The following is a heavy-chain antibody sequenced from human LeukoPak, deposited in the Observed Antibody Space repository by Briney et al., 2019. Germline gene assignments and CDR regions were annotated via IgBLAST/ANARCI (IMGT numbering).Heavy chain of an antibody. Sequence: PGRSLRLSCAASGFTFVSYGMHWVRQAPGKGLEWVSYISSGSSYTNNADSVKGRFTISRDNAKNSLYLQMNSLRAEDTAVYYCARGRQPDCWGQGTLVTVSS. CDR1: GFTFVSYG. J-gene: IGHJ4*02. CDR3: ARGRQPDC. D-gene: IGHD2-2*01. V-gene: IGHV3-21*05. CDR2: ISSGSSYT.